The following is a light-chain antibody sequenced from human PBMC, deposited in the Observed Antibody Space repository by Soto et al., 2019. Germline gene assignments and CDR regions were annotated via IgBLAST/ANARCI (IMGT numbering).Light chain of an antibody. CDR1: QSVSSY. J-gene: IGKJ1*01. V-gene: IGKV1-39*01. Sequence: DIQMTQSPSSLSASVGDRVTITCRASQSVSSYLNWYQQKPGKAPKVLIYAASALQSGVPARFSGSGYGTDFTPTIDSLQPEDFATYYCQQSFVPPRTFGQGTKVEIK. CDR3: QQSFVPPRT. CDR2: AAS.